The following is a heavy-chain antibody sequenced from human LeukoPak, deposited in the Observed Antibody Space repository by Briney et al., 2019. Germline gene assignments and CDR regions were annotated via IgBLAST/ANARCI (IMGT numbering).Heavy chain of an antibody. Sequence: PSETLSLTCAVSGYSISSGYYWGWIRQPPGKGLEWIGSIYHSGSTYYNPSLKSRVSISVDTSKNQFSLKLSSATAADTAVYCCARLGNYYDSSGFDYWGQGTLVTVSS. D-gene: IGHD3-22*01. V-gene: IGHV4-38-2*01. J-gene: IGHJ4*02. CDR3: ARLGNYYDSSGFDY. CDR1: GYSISSGYY. CDR2: IYHSGST.